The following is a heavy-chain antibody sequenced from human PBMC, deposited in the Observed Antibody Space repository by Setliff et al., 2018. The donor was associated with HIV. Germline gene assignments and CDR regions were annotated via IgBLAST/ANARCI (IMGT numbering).Heavy chain of an antibody. Sequence: ASVKVSCKASGYNFINNDINWVRQATGQGLEWMGWMNPNSGDSGYAQKFQGRVTMTRSTSFSTAYMELSNLTSEDTAIYYCARKHKVSLGRGIVVLWGFDPWGQGTLVTVSS. V-gene: IGHV1-8*02. CDR2: MNPNSGDS. D-gene: IGHD3-10*01. J-gene: IGHJ5*02. CDR3: ARKHKVSLGRGIVVLWGFDP. CDR1: GYNFINND.